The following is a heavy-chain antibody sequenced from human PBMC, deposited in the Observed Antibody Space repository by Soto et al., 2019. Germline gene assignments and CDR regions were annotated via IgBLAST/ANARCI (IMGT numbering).Heavy chain of an antibody. CDR2: IKRDGSIT. CDR3: ARDGDGAGADFDY. Sequence: EVQVVESRGGLVQPGGSLRLSCVASGFTFSSHWMYWVRQSPGKGLVWVSRIKRDGSITTYADSVKGRFTISRDNAKNTVYLQMNSLRVEDTAVYYCARDGDGAGADFDYWGQGTLVSVTS. J-gene: IGHJ4*02. V-gene: IGHV3-74*01. CDR1: GFTFSSHW. D-gene: IGHD2-8*02.